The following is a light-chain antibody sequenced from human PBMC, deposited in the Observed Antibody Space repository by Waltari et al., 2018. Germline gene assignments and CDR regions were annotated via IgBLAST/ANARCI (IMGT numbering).Light chain of an antibody. Sequence: GDRVTITCRASQSISSWLAWYQQKPGKAPKLLIYKASSLESGVPSRFSGSGSGTEFTLTISSLQPDDFATYYCQQYNSYWRTFGQGTKVEIK. CDR1: QSISSW. J-gene: IGKJ1*01. CDR3: QQYNSYWRT. CDR2: KAS. V-gene: IGKV1-5*03.